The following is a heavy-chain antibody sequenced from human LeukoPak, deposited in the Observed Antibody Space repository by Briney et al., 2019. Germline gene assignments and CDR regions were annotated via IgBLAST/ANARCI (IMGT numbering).Heavy chain of an antibody. D-gene: IGHD3-22*01. Sequence: SETLSLTCSVSGGSISSHYWSWLRQPPGKGLEWIGYMYYSGSTKYNPSLKSRVTISVDTSKNKFSLKLSSVTAADTAAYYCARLYDSSGYTNRLDPWGQGTLVTVSS. J-gene: IGHJ5*02. V-gene: IGHV4-59*11. CDR3: ARLYDSSGYTNRLDP. CDR1: GGSISSHY. CDR2: MYYSGST.